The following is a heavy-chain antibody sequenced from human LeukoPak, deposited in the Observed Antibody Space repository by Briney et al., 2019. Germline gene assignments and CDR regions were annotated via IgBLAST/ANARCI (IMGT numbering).Heavy chain of an antibody. CDR3: AKDRWLQGYFDY. CDR2: IRHDGSNK. V-gene: IGHV3-30*02. Sequence: GGSPRLSCTTSGFIFSNYGMHWVRPAPGKGLEWVAFIRHDGSNKYYADSVKGRCTISRDNSKKTVYLQMNSLRTEDTAVYYCAKDRWLQGYFDYWGQGTLVTVSS. CDR1: GFIFSNYG. D-gene: IGHD5-24*01. J-gene: IGHJ4*02.